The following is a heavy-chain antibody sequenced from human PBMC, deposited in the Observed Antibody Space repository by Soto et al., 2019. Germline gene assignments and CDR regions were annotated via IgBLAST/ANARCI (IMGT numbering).Heavy chain of an antibody. V-gene: IGHV4-39*01. D-gene: IGHD3-22*01. CDR1: GGSISSSSYY. J-gene: IGHJ4*02. CDR2: IYYSGST. CDR3: SAYYDSSGYPFDY. Sequence: PSETLSLTCTVSGGSISSSSYYWGWIRQPPGKGLEWIGSIYYSGSTYYNPSLKSRVTISVDTSKNQFSLKLSSVTAADTAVYYCSAYYDSSGYPFDYWGQGTLVTVSS.